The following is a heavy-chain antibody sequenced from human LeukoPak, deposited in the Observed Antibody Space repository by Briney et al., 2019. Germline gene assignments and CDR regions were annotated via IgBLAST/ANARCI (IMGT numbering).Heavy chain of an antibody. D-gene: IGHD3-22*01. CDR1: GFTFSSYW. J-gene: IGHJ4*02. CDR2: IKQDGSEK. CDR3: ARVGYYYHY. Sequence: GGSLRLYCAASGFTFSSYWMSWVRQAPGKGLEWVATIKQDGSEKDFVDSVKGRFTISRDNAKNSLYLQMNSLRAEDTALYYCARVGYYYHYWGQGTLVTVSS. V-gene: IGHV3-7*01.